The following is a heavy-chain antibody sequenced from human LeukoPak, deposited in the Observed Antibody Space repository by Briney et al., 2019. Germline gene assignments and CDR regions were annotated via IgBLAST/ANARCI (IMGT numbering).Heavy chain of an antibody. CDR2: SSPTGDIT. Sequence: SETLSLTCADYGGSFSGNYWTLIRQTPGRGLEWIGESSPTGDITGYNPSLKGRATISVDSSKNQVSLKLTSVTAADTGVYYCARVPDFIARPCDSWGPGTLVTVSS. V-gene: IGHV4-34*01. CDR1: GGSFSGNY. J-gene: IGHJ4*02. CDR3: ARVPDFIARPCDS. D-gene: IGHD2-21*01.